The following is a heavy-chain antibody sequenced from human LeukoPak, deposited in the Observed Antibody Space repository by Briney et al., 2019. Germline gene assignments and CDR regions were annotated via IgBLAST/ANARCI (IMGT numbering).Heavy chain of an antibody. CDR3: ARGIREDIVVVPAAIPYYYYMDV. CDR1: GYTFTSYA. J-gene: IGHJ6*03. Sequence: SVKVSCKASGYTFTSYAISWVRQAPGQGLEWMGGIIPIFGTANYAQKFQGRVTITTDESTSTAYMELSSLRSEDTAVYYCARGIREDIVVVPAAIPYYYYMDVWGKGTTATVSS. CDR2: IIPIFGTA. V-gene: IGHV1-69*05. D-gene: IGHD2-2*02.